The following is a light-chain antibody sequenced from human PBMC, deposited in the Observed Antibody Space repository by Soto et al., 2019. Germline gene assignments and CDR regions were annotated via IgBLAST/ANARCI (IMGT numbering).Light chain of an antibody. V-gene: IGLV4-60*02. CDR3: ETWYSNTHKV. CDR1: SAHNTYI. J-gene: IGLJ3*02. Sequence: QSVLTQSSSASASLGSSVKLTCILSSAHNTYIIAWHQQQPGKAPRFLMTLDRSGSYNRGSGVPDRFSGSSSGADRYLTISNFQFEDEGDYYCETWYSNTHKVFGGGTKLTVL. CDR2: LDRSGSY.